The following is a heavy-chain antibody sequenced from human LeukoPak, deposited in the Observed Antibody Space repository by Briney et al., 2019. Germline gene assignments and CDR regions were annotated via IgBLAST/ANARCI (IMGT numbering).Heavy chain of an antibody. CDR1: GGSISSYY. Sequence: SETLSLTCTVSGGSISSYYWSWIRQPPGKGLEWIGYIYYSGSTNYNPSLKSRVTISVDTSKNQFFLKLSSVTAADTAVYYCARCPEYYYDSSGYPRRRYYYYGMDVWGQGTTVTVSS. J-gene: IGHJ6*02. CDR2: IYYSGST. V-gene: IGHV4-59*08. CDR3: ARCPEYYYDSSGYPRRRYYYYGMDV. D-gene: IGHD3-22*01.